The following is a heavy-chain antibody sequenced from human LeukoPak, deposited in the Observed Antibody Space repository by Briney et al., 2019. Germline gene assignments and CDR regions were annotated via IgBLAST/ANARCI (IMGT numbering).Heavy chain of an antibody. V-gene: IGHV3-74*01. CDR1: GFTFGNYW. D-gene: IGHD2-2*01. J-gene: IGHJ5*02. Sequence: GGSLRLSCAASGFTFGNYWMHWVRQAPGKGLVWVSRIKGDGSHTIYADSVKGRFTISRDNAKNTLYLQMKSLRAEDTAVYYCAKDSPDRYCSSTSCLNWFDPWGQGTLVTVSS. CDR2: IKGDGSHT. CDR3: AKDSPDRYCSSTSCLNWFDP.